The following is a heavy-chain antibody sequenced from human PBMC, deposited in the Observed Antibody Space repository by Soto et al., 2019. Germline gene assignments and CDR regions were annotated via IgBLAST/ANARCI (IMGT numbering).Heavy chain of an antibody. D-gene: IGHD4-17*01. Sequence: QVQLVESGGGVVQPGRSLRLSCAASGFTFSRYGMHWVRQAPGKGLEWVALIWYDGSNKYYADSVKDRFTISRDNSKNTLYLQMNSLRDEDTAVYYCARKDYGENLGYWGQGTLVTVSS. V-gene: IGHV3-33*01. CDR1: GFTFSRYG. CDR3: ARKDYGENLGY. J-gene: IGHJ4*02. CDR2: IWYDGSNK.